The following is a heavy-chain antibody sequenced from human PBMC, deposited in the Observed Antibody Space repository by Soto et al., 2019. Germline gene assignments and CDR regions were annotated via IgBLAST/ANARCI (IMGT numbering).Heavy chain of an antibody. V-gene: IGHV1-69*13. J-gene: IGHJ6*02. CDR2: IIPIFGTA. CDR3: ARSGPLSAAAGRSEYYYYGMDV. Sequence: ASVKVSCKASGGTFSSYAISWVRQAPGQGLEWMGGIIPIFGTANYAQKFRGRVTITADESTSTAYMELSSLRSEDTAVYYCARSGPLSAAAGRSEYYYYGMDVWGQGTTVTVSS. D-gene: IGHD6-13*01. CDR1: GGTFSSYA.